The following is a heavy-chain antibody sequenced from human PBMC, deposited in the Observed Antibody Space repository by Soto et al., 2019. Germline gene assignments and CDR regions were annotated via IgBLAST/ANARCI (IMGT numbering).Heavy chain of an antibody. Sequence: SETLSLTCAVYGGSFSGYYWSWIRQPPGKGLEWIGEINHSGSTNYNPSLKGRVTISVDTSKNQFSLKLSSVTAADTAVYYCARAAGFWSGYSRYYYYYGMDVWGQGTTVTVSS. D-gene: IGHD3-3*01. CDR1: GGSFSGYY. J-gene: IGHJ6*02. V-gene: IGHV4-34*01. CDR2: INHSGST. CDR3: ARAAGFWSGYSRYYYYYGMDV.